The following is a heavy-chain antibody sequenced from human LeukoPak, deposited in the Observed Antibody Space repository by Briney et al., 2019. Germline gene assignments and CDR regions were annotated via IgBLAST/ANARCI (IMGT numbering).Heavy chain of an antibody. D-gene: IGHD6-19*01. CDR3: ARVPGRTIAVDGTGYFDY. CDR1: GYTFTGYY. J-gene: IGHJ4*02. CDR2: INPNSGGT. Sequence: ASVKVSCKASGYTFTGYYMHWVRQAPGQGLEWMGWINPNSGGTNYAQKFQGRVTMTRDTSISTAYMEQSRLRSDDTAVYYCARVPGRTIAVDGTGYFDYWGQGTLVTVSS. V-gene: IGHV1-2*02.